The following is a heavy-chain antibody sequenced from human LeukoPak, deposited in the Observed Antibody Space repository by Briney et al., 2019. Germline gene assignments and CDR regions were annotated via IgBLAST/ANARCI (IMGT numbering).Heavy chain of an antibody. CDR2: INSDGSST. Sequence: PGGSLRLSCAASGFTFSNFWMHWVRHAPGKGLVWVSRINSDGSSTTYADSEKGRFTISRDNAKNTLYLQMNSLRAGDTAMFYCARAPVQYCGGDCDAFDIWGQGTMVTVSS. CDR3: ARAPVQYCGGDCDAFDI. J-gene: IGHJ3*02. V-gene: IGHV3-74*01. CDR1: GFTFSNFW. D-gene: IGHD2-21*02.